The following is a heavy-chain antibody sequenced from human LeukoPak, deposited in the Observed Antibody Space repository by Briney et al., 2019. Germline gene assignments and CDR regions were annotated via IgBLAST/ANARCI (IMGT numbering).Heavy chain of an antibody. Sequence: SETLSLTCTVSGGSISSTIYYWGWIRQPPGKGLEWIGNINYDESAYYNPSLKSRVTISVDTSKNQFSLRLKSVTAADTAIYYCATYRQVLLPFESWGQGTLVTVSS. CDR2: INYDESA. V-gene: IGHV4-39*07. CDR3: ATYRQVLLPFES. CDR1: GGSISSTIYY. J-gene: IGHJ4*02. D-gene: IGHD2-8*02.